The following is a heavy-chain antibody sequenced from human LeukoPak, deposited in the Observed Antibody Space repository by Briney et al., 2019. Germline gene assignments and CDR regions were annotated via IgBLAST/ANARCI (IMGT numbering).Heavy chain of an antibody. J-gene: IGHJ4*02. CDR2: ISGSSDYI. V-gene: IGHV3-21*01. CDR3: ARGSGVVVVAAHFDY. D-gene: IGHD2-15*01. CDR1: GFSFDSYN. Sequence: PGGSLRLSCAASGFSFDSYNMNWVRQAPEKGLEWVSSISGSSDYINYADSVKGRFTISRDNAKNSLFLQMNSLRAEDTAVYYCARGSGVVVVAAHFDYWGQGTLVTVSS.